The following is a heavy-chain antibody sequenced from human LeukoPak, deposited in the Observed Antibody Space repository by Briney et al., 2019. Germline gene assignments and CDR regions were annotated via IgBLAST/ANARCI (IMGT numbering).Heavy chain of an antibody. CDR3: ASSSREY. CDR1: GFTFSNHW. CDR2: IKQDGSEK. D-gene: IGHD6-13*01. J-gene: IGHJ4*02. V-gene: IGHV3-7*01. Sequence: GGSLRLSCAASGFTFSNHWMSWVRQAPGKGLEWVANIKQDGSEKYYVDSVKGRFTISRDNAKNSLCLQMNSLRAEDTAVYYCASSSREYWGQGTLVTVSS.